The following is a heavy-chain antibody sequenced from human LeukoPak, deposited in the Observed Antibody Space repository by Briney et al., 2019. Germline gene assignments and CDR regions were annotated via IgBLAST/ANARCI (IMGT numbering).Heavy chain of an antibody. D-gene: IGHD6-6*01. CDR3: ARLGLAARRYPYNWFDP. Sequence: GGSLRLSCAASGFTFSSYWMSWVRQVPGKGLEWVANIKQDGSEKYYVDSVKGRFTISRDNAKNTLYLQMNSLRAEDTAVYYCARLGLAARRYPYNWFDPWGQGTLVTVSS. J-gene: IGHJ5*02. CDR2: IKQDGSEK. CDR1: GFTFSSYW. V-gene: IGHV3-7*01.